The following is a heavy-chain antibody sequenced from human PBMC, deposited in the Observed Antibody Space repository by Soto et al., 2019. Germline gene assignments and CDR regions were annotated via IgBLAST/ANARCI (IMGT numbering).Heavy chain of an antibody. J-gene: IGHJ4*02. V-gene: IGHV3-23*01. D-gene: IGHD2-15*01. Sequence: GGSLRLSCAASGFTFSSYAMSWVRQAPGKGLEWVSAISGSGGSTYYADSVKGRFTISRDNSKNTLYLQMNSLRAEDTAVYYCAKDQDSVVVVAATPDYDYWGQGTLVTVSS. CDR1: GFTFSSYA. CDR2: ISGSGGST. CDR3: AKDQDSVVVVAATPDYDY.